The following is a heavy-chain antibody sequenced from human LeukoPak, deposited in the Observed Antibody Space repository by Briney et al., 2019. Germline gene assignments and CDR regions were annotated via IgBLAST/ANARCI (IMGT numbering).Heavy chain of an antibody. Sequence: SETLSLTCTVSGGSISSYYWSWIRQPAGKGLEWIGRIYTSGSTNYNPSLKSRVTISVDKSENQFSLKLSSVTAADTAVYYCARDGCSSTSCYGNWFDPWGQGTLVTVSS. J-gene: IGHJ5*02. D-gene: IGHD2-2*01. CDR3: ARDGCSSTSCYGNWFDP. CDR2: IYTSGST. CDR1: GGSISSYY. V-gene: IGHV4-4*07.